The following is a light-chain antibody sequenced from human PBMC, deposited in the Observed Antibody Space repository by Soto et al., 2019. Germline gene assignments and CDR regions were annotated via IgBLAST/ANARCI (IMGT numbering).Light chain of an antibody. V-gene: IGKV1-39*01. CDR1: QTISSW. CDR2: KAS. Sequence: DIQMTKSPSSVSASIGDRVTITCRASQTISSWLAWYQQKPGKAPKLLIYKASTLKSGVPSRFSSSGSGTEFTLTISILQAEDFATYFCQESYSTPAVSFGGGTKVDIK. CDR3: QESYSTPAVS. J-gene: IGKJ4*01.